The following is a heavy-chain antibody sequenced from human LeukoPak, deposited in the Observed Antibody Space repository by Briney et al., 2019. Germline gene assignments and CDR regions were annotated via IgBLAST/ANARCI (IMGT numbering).Heavy chain of an antibody. Sequence: GGSLRLSCAGSGFRFSDYYMAWIRQTPGKGLQRVSFFDRGRDGKAHADSVQGRFTFPRDNDKNSLYLLLNSLTAEDTAVYYCAREVGSSRAFDIWGQGTMVTVSS. CDR1: GFRFSDYY. J-gene: IGHJ3*02. CDR2: FDRGRDGK. CDR3: AREVGSSRAFDI. D-gene: IGHD2-15*01. V-gene: IGHV3-11*05.